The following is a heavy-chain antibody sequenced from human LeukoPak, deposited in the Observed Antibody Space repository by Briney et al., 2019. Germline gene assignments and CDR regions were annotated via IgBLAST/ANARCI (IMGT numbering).Heavy chain of an antibody. V-gene: IGHV4-59*08. Sequence: SETLSLTCTASGGSISSYYWSWIRQPPGKGLEWIGYIYYSGSTNYNPSLKSRVTISVDTSKNQFSLKLSSVTAADTAVYYCARFGGWYDAFDIWGQGAMVTVSS. CDR3: ARFGGWYDAFDI. D-gene: IGHD6-19*01. J-gene: IGHJ3*02. CDR2: IYYSGST. CDR1: GGSISSYY.